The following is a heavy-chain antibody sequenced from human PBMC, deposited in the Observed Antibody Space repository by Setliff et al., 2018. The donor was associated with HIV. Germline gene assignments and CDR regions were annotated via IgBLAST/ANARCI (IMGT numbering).Heavy chain of an antibody. V-gene: IGHV3-48*01. J-gene: IGHJ4*02. CDR1: GFTFSNYG. CDR2: ISSSGNSI. D-gene: IGHD3-10*01. CDR3: VRDWLVREIIAVYYFDH. Sequence: GGSLRLSCAASGFTFSNYGMHWVRQAPGKGLEWVSYISSSGNSIYYADSVKGRFSISRDNAKNSLYLQMNSLRAEDTAVYYCVRDWLVREIIAVYYFDHWGQGTLVTVSS.